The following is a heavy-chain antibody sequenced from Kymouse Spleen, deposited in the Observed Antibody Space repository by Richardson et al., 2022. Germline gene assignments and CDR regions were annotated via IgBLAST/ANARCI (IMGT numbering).Heavy chain of an antibody. Sequence: EVQLVESGGGLVQPGRSLRLSCAASGFTFDDYAMHWVRQAPGKGLEWVSGISWNSGSIGYADSVKGRFTISRDNAKNSLYLQMNSLRAEDTALYYCAKDMAVATITILNYYYYGMDVWGQGTTVTVSS. CDR3: AKDMAVATITILNYYYYGMDV. V-gene: IGHV3-9*01. J-gene: IGHJ6*02. CDR2: ISWNSGSI. CDR1: GFTFDDYA. D-gene: IGHD5-12*01.